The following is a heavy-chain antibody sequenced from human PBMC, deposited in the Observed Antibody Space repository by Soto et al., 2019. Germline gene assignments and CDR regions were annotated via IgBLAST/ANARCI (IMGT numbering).Heavy chain of an antibody. CDR3: ARVRPSSSSWHTYYYYGMDV. V-gene: IGHV4-59*01. CDR2: IYYSGGT. Sequence: SETLSLTCTVSGGSISSYYWSWLRQPPGKGLEWIGYIYYSGGTNYNPSLKSRVTISVDTSKNQFSLKLSSVTAADTAVYYCARVRPSSSSWHTYYYYGMDVWGQGTTVTVSS. J-gene: IGHJ6*02. D-gene: IGHD6-13*01. CDR1: GGSISSYY.